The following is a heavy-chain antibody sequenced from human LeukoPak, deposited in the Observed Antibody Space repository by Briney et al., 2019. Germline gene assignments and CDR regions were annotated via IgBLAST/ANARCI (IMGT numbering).Heavy chain of an antibody. CDR1: GFTFSSYG. J-gene: IGHJ4*02. D-gene: IGHD5-18*01. V-gene: IGHV3-30*02. Sequence: GGSLRHSCAASGFTFSSYGMHWVRQAPGKGLEWVAFIRYDGSNKYYADSVKGRFTISRDNSKNTLYLQMNSLRAEDTAVYYCAANEGIQLSNTDMGYFDYWGQGTLVTVSS. CDR2: IRYDGSNK. CDR3: AANEGIQLSNTDMGYFDY.